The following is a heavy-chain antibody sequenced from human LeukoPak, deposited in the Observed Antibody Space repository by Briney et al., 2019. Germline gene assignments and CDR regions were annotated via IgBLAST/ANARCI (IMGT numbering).Heavy chain of an antibody. CDR3: AELRKGSGSYYWFDP. CDR2: ISGSGGST. V-gene: IGHV3-23*01. J-gene: IGHJ5*02. CDR1: GFTFSSYA. Sequence: GGSLRLSCAASGFTFSSYAMSWVRQAPGKGLEWVSAISGSGGSTYYADSVKGRFTISRDNSKNTLYLQMNSLRAEDTAVYYCAELRKGSGSYYWFDPWGQGTLVTVSS. D-gene: IGHD1-26*01.